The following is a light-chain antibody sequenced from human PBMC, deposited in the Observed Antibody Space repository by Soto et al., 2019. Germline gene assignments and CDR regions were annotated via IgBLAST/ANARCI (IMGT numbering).Light chain of an antibody. CDR1: QSVSSSY. CDR2: GAS. CDR3: QQYGSSSFT. Sequence: EIVLTQSPGTLSLSPGERATLSCRASQSVSSSYLAWYQQKPGQAPRLLIYGASSRATGIPDRFSGSGSGTDFTLIISRLEPEDFAVYYCQQYGSSSFTFGPGTKVD. V-gene: IGKV3-20*01. J-gene: IGKJ3*01.